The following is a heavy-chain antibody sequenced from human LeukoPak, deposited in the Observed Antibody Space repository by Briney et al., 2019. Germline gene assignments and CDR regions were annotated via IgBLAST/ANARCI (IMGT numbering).Heavy chain of an antibody. CDR3: ARGGYNWNPDAFDI. D-gene: IGHD1-20*01. J-gene: IGHJ3*02. CDR2: IYYSGST. V-gene: IGHV4-59*01. Sequence: KPSETLSLTCTVSGGSISSYYWSWIRQPPGKGLEWIGYIYYSGSTNYNPSLKSRVTISVDTSKNQFSLKLSSVTAADTAVYYCARGGYNWNPDAFDIWGQGTMVTVSS. CDR1: GGSISSYY.